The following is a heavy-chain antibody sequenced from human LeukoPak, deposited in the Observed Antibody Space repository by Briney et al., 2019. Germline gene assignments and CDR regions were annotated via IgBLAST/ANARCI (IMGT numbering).Heavy chain of an antibody. J-gene: IGHJ4*02. CDR2: INPSGCST. Sequence: ASVKVSCKASGYTFTSYYMHWLRQAPGQGLEGMGIINPSGCSTSYAQKFQGRVTMTRDTSTSTVYMELSSLRSEDTAVYYCARDTLYSSSWRNPFDYWGQGTLVTVSS. D-gene: IGHD6-13*01. CDR1: GYTFTSYY. V-gene: IGHV1-46*01. CDR3: ARDTLYSSSWRNPFDY.